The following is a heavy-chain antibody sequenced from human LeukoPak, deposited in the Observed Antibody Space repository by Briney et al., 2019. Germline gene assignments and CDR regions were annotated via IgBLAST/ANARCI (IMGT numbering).Heavy chain of an antibody. CDR3: TRAAYSSSPDY. V-gene: IGHV3-48*02. D-gene: IGHD6-13*01. J-gene: IGHJ4*02. CDR1: GFTFSGYS. CDR2: ISPSSSTI. Sequence: PGGSLRLSCAASGFTFSGYSVNWVRQAPGKGLEWVSYISPSSSTIYYADSVKGRFTISRDNAKNSLYLHMNSLRDEDTAVYYCTRAAYSSSPDYWGQGTLVTVSS.